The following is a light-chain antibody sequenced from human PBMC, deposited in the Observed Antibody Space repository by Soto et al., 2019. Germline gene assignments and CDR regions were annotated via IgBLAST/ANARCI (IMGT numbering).Light chain of an antibody. V-gene: IGLV2-23*01. CDR3: CSYAGSSTWM. Sequence: QSALTQPASVSGSAGRSITISCSGTTSDVGNYNLFSWYQQHPGKAPKLIVYEGSRRPSGVSNRFSGSKSGNTASLTISGLQAEDEAAYYCCSYAGSSTWMFGGGTKLTVL. CDR1: TSDVGNYNL. J-gene: IGLJ3*02. CDR2: EGS.